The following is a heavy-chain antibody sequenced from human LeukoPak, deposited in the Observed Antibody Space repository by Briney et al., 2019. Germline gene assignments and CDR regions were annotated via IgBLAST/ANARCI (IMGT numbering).Heavy chain of an antibody. CDR2: INPNSGGT. CDR1: GYTFTGYY. V-gene: IGHV1-2*02. CDR3: ARDNEREQWPYGYGMDV. J-gene: IGHJ6*02. D-gene: IGHD6-19*01. Sequence: ASVKVSCKASGYTFTGYYMHWVRQAPGQGLEWMGWINPNSGGTNYAQKLQGRVTMTTDTSTSTAYMELRSLRSDDTAVYYCARDNEREQWPYGYGMDVWGQGTTVTVSS.